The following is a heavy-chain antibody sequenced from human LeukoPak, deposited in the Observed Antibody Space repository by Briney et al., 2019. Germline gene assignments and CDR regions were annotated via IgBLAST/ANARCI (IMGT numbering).Heavy chain of an antibody. D-gene: IGHD3-10*01. CDR1: GFTFSNYS. V-gene: IGHV3-23*01. CDR2: ISGSGSEV. J-gene: IGHJ4*02. CDR3: ARDQCHDYAPYGSGTHAY. Sequence: GGSLTLSCAASGFTFSNYSMSWVRQPPGKGLEWVCSISGSGSEVHYADSEKGRSTIFRDTSKNTLFLQLSNLRVEDTAVYFCARDQCHDYAPYGSGTHAYWGEGALVAVAS.